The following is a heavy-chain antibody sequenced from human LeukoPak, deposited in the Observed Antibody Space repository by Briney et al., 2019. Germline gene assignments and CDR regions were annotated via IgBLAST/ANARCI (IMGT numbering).Heavy chain of an antibody. CDR3: ARDRGTMVRGVIINY. D-gene: IGHD3-10*01. Sequence: ASVKVSCKASGYTFTGYYMHWVRQAPGQGLEWMGWINPNSGGTNYAQKFQGRVTMTRDTSISTAYMELSRLRSDDTAMYYCARDRGTMVRGVIINYWGQGTLVTVSS. CDR2: INPNSGGT. J-gene: IGHJ4*02. V-gene: IGHV1-2*02. CDR1: GYTFTGYY.